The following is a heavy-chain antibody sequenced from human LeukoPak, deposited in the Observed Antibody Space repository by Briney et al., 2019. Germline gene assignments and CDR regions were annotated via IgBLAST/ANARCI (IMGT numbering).Heavy chain of an antibody. J-gene: IGHJ3*02. CDR3: ARAPLSIVVVPAANAFDI. D-gene: IGHD2-2*01. CDR2: ISAYNGNT. Sequence: ASVKVSCKASGYTFTSYGISWVRQAPGQGLEWMGWISAYNGNTNYAQKLQGRVTMTTDTSTSTAYMELRSQRSDDTAVYYCARAPLSIVVVPAANAFDIWGQGTMVTVSS. CDR1: GYTFTSYG. V-gene: IGHV1-18*04.